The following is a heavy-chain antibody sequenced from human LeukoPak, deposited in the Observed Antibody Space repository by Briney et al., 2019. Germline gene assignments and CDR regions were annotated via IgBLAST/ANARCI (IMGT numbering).Heavy chain of an antibody. V-gene: IGHV3-74*01. CDR2: PNSEGSST. J-gene: IGHJ4*02. CDR1: GFTFSNYW. CDR3: ARSRYDYIWGIDY. Sequence: GGSLRLSCAASGFTFSNYWIHWVRQAHRKGLVWVSRPNSEGSSTNYADSVKGRFTISRDNAKSTLYLQMNSLRDEDTAVFYCARSRYDYIWGIDYWGQGTLVTISS. D-gene: IGHD3-16*01.